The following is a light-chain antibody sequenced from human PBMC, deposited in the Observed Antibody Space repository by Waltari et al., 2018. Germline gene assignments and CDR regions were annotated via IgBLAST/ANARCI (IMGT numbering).Light chain of an antibody. Sequence: QLVLTQSPSASASLAASVKLTCTLSSGHSSNVIAWLQQQPEKGPRYLMKVNSDGSHSKGDKIPDRFSGSSSGTEHYLTISSLQSEDEADYYCQTGGHGTWVFGGGTKLTVL. CDR1: SGHSSNV. CDR2: VNSDGSH. V-gene: IGLV4-69*01. J-gene: IGLJ3*02. CDR3: QTGGHGTWV.